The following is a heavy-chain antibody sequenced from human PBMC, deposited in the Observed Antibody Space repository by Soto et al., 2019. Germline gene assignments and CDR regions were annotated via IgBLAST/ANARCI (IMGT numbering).Heavy chain of an antibody. CDR2: ISPYTGTT. J-gene: IGHJ6*02. CDR1: GDTFTSYY. CDR3: ARDGERDTGLNFYYYLHGMDA. D-gene: IGHD1-1*01. V-gene: IGHV1-18*04. Sequence: GASVKVSCKAPGDTFTSYYLNWVRQAPGQGLEWMGWISPYTGTTKYAEKFQGEMTMTTDTATSTAYMDLRSLRSDDTAVYYCARDGERDTGLNFYYYLHGMDAWGQGTRVTVSS.